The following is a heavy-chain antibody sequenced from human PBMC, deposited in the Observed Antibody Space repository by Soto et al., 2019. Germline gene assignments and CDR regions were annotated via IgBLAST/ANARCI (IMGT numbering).Heavy chain of an antibody. V-gene: IGHV5-51*01. CDR1: GYSFTSYW. CDR3: ARQGYCSNTACYTVDY. CDR2: IYPGDSNI. J-gene: IGHJ4*02. Sequence: GESLKISCRGSGYSFTSYWIGWVRQMPGKGLEWMGIIYPGDSNIRYSPSFQGQVTISADKSISSAYLQWSSLKASDTAMYYCARQGYCSNTACYTVDYWGQGTLVTVSS. D-gene: IGHD2-2*02.